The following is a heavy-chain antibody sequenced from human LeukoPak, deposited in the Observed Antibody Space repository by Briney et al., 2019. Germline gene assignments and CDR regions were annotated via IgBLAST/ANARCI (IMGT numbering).Heavy chain of an antibody. D-gene: IGHD6-19*01. J-gene: IGHJ3*02. CDR3: ARPGSSGWYNPYDAFDI. Sequence: GGSLRLSCAASGFTFDDYGMSWVRQAPGKGLVWVSRINSDGSSTSYADSVKGRFTISRDNAKNTLYLQMNSLRAEDTAVYYCARPGSSGWYNPYDAFDIWGQGTMVTVSS. V-gene: IGHV3-74*01. CDR2: INSDGSST. CDR1: GFTFDDYG.